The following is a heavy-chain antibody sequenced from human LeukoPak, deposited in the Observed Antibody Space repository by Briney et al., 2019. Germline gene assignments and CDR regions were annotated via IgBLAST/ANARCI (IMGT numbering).Heavy chain of an antibody. CDR3: ARDNGYDSSGYYLN. V-gene: IGHV1-69*04. J-gene: IGHJ4*02. CDR2: IIPNLGIA. CDR1: GGTFSSYA. Sequence: ASVKVSCKASGGTFSSYAISWVRQAPGQGLEWMGRIIPNLGIANYAQKFQGRVTITADKSTSTAYIELSSLRSEDTAVYYCARDNGYDSSGYYLNWGQGTLVTVSS. D-gene: IGHD3-22*01.